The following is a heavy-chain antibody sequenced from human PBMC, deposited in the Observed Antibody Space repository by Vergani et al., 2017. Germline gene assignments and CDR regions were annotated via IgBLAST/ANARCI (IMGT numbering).Heavy chain of an antibody. D-gene: IGHD3-22*01. J-gene: IGHJ4*02. CDR3: GRMWGYDEGDAFRIGYLDA. Sequence: QVRLQESGPGLVKPSETLSLTCSVSGGSMSGYYWSWIRQPPGKELEWIGYMYHSGSTNYNPSLETRVTISGDTSKNQFSLKLNSVTAADTAVYYCGRMWGYDEGDAFRIGYLDAWGPGSLVTVSS. CDR1: GGSMSGYY. V-gene: IGHV4-59*01. CDR2: MYHSGST.